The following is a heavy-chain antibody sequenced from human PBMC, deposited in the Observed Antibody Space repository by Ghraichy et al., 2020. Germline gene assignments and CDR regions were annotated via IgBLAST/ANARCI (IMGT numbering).Heavy chain of an antibody. Sequence: GGSLRLSCSASGFSFPDYCMSWVRQAPGKGLEWVGFIRSTAYGGTAEYAASVKGRFTISRDDSKRIAYLQMNTLTAEDTAWYYCIRYRFASWRNIVYYYGMDVWGQGTTVTVSS. D-gene: IGHD2-2*01. J-gene: IGHJ6*02. CDR1: GFSFPDYC. CDR3: IRYRFASWRNIVYYYGMDV. V-gene: IGHV3-49*04. CDR2: IRSTAYGGTA.